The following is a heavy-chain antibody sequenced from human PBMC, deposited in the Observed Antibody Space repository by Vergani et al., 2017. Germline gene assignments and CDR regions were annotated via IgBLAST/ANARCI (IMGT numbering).Heavy chain of an antibody. J-gene: IGHJ4*02. D-gene: IGHD2-2*01. CDR1: GYTFTSYA. Sequence: QVQLVQSGAEVKKPGASVKVSCKASGYTFTSYAMHWVRQAPGQRLEWMGWINAGNGNTKYSQKFQGRVTITRDTSASTAYMELSSLRSEDTAVYYCAREFVVVPAAYDYWGQGTLVTVSS. V-gene: IGHV1-3*01. CDR3: AREFVVVPAAYDY. CDR2: INAGNGNT.